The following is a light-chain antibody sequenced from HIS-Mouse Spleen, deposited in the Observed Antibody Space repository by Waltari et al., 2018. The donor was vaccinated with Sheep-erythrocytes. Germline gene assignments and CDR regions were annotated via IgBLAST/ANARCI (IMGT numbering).Light chain of an antibody. V-gene: IGKV1-39*01. CDR3: QQSYSTPYT. J-gene: IGKJ2*01. CDR2: AAS. CDR1: QSISSY. Sequence: DIQMTQSPSSLSASVGDRVTITCRASQSISSYLNWYPQKPGKAPKLLIYAASSLQSGVPSRFSVSGSGTDFTLTISSLQPEDFATYYCQQSYSTPYTFGQGTKLEIK.